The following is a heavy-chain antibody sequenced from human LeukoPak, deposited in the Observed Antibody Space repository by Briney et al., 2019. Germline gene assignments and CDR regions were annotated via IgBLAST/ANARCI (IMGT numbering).Heavy chain of an antibody. CDR1: GFTFSSYG. D-gene: IGHD3-16*02. CDR3: TTDVPRPRYSRHLNAFDI. CDR2: ISYDGSNK. V-gene: IGHV3-30*03. J-gene: IGHJ3*02. Sequence: GGSLRLSCAASGFTFSSYGMHWVRQAPGKGLEWVAVISYDGSNKYYADSVKGRFTISRDNAKNTLYLQMNSLKTEDTAVYYCTTDVPRPRYSRHLNAFDIWGQGTMVTVSS.